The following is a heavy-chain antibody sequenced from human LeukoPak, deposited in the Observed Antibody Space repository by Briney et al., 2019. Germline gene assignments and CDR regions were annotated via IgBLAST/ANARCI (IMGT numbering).Heavy chain of an antibody. D-gene: IGHD3-16*01. J-gene: IGHJ4*02. CDR1: GVSISSGGYY. Sequence: SQTLSLTCTVSGVSISSGGYYWSWIRQHPGDGLEWIGYIYYSGSTYYNPSLKSRVTISIDTSKNQFSLKLSSVTAADTAVYYCARAGGFFSPFGYWGQGTLVTVSS. CDR3: ARAGGFFSPFGY. V-gene: IGHV4-31*03. CDR2: IYYSGST.